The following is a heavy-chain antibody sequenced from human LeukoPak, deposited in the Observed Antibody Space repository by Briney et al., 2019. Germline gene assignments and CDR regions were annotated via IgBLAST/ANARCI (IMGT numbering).Heavy chain of an antibody. V-gene: IGHV6-1*01. J-gene: IGHJ6*02. CDR1: GDSVSSNSAA. D-gene: IGHD3-10*01. CDR2: TYYRSKWYN. CDR3: ARDSSGSYYTNYYYYGMDV. Sequence: SQTLSLTCAISGDSVSSNSAAWNWIRQSPSGGLGWPGRTYYRSKWYNDYAVSVKSRITINPDTSKNQFSLQLNSVTPEDTAVYYCARDSSGSYYTNYYYYGMDVWGQGTTVTVSS.